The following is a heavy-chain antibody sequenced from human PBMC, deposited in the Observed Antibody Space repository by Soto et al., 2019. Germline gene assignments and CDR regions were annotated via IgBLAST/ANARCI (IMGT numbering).Heavy chain of an antibody. CDR1: GGTFSSYA. D-gene: IGHD6-13*01. J-gene: IGHJ6*04. Sequence: ASVKVSCKASGGTFSSYAISWVRQAPGQGLEWMGGIIPIFGTSNYAQKFQGRVTITADESTSTAYMELSSLRSEDTAVYYCGRKRAAAGTNYYTGRTVGGKGPTVPVPS. CDR3: GRKRAAAGTNYYTGRTV. CDR2: IIPIFGTS. V-gene: IGHV1-69*13.